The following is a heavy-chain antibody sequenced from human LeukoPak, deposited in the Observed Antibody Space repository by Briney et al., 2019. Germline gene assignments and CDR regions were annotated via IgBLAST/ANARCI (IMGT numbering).Heavy chain of an antibody. CDR2: IDSNSRTI. V-gene: IGHV3-48*03. CDR1: GFTFSTYE. CDR3: AREFVLRFFEGYMDV. J-gene: IGHJ6*03. D-gene: IGHD3-3*01. Sequence: PGGSLRLSCAASGFTFSTYEMDWVRQAPGKGLEWISYIDSNSRTIHYADSVRGRFTISRDNAKNSLYLQMNSLRTEDTAVYYCAREFVLRFFEGYMDVWGKGTTVTVSS.